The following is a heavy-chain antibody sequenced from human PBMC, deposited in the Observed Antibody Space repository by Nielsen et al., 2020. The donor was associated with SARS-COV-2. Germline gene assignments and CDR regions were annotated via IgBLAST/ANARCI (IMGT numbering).Heavy chain of an antibody. Sequence: GESLKISSTASGFTFGDYAMSWFRQAPGKGLEWVGFIRSKAYGGTTEYAASVKGRFTISRDDSKSIAYLQMNSLKTEDTAVYYCTVGNRWQWLAHGGDYWGQGTLVTVSS. J-gene: IGHJ4*02. CDR1: GFTFGDYA. V-gene: IGHV3-49*03. CDR2: IRSKAYGGTT. D-gene: IGHD6-19*01. CDR3: TVGNRWQWLAHGGDY.